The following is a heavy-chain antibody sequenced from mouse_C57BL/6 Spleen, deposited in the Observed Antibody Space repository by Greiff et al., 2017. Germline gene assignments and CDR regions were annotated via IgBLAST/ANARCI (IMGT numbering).Heavy chain of an antibody. V-gene: IGHV1-85*01. J-gene: IGHJ4*01. CDR3: ARSWDYGCHYNAMDY. Sequence: QVQLQQSGPELVKPGASVKLSCKASGYTFTSYDLNWVKQRPGQGLEWIGWIYPSDGSTTYNEKFKGKATLTVDPSSSTAYMELQSLTSEDSAVYVVARSWDYGCHYNAMDYWGQGTSVTVSS. CDR2: IYPSDGST. CDR1: GYTFTSYD. D-gene: IGHD2-4*01.